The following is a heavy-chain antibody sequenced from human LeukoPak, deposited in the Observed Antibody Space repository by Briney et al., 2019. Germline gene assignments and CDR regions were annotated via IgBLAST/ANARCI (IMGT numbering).Heavy chain of an antibody. D-gene: IGHD2-15*01. CDR3: ARDNCSSGNCYIDY. CDR1: GFTFSTYS. V-gene: IGHV3-48*04. J-gene: IGHJ4*02. Sequence: GGSLRLSCAASGFTFSTYSMNWVRQAPGKGLEWVSYISRSSNTEYYADSVKGRFTISRDNANNSLSLQMNSLRAGDTAVYYCARDNCSSGNCYIDYWGRGTLVTVSS. CDR2: ISRSSNTE.